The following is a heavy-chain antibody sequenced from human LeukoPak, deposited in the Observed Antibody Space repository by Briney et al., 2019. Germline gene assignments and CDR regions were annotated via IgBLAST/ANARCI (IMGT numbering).Heavy chain of an antibody. V-gene: IGHV1-24*01. CDR2: FDPEDGET. J-gene: IGHJ6*03. Sequence: ASVKVSCKVSGYTLTELSMHWVRQAPGKGLEWMGGFDPEDGETIYAQKFQGRVTMTEDTSTDTAYMELSSLRSEDTAAYYCATYTLTVTTASEGDYYYYYMDVWGKGTTVTVSS. CDR1: GYTLTELS. CDR3: ATYTLTVTTASEGDYYYYYMDV. D-gene: IGHD4-17*01.